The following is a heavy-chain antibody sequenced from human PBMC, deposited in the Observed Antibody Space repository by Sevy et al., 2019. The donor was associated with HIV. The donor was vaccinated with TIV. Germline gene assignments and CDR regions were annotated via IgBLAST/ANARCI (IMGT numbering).Heavy chain of an antibody. CDR3: EGSCSSTSCYTGFYYYYGMDV. Sequence: GGSLRLSCAASGFTFSSYAMSWVRQAPGKGLEWVSAISGSGGSTYYADSVKGRFTISRDNSKNTLYLQMNSLRAEDTAVYYCEGSCSSTSCYTGFYYYYGMDVWDQGTTVTVSS. J-gene: IGHJ6*02. CDR1: GFTFSSYA. D-gene: IGHD2-2*02. CDR2: ISGSGGST. V-gene: IGHV3-23*01.